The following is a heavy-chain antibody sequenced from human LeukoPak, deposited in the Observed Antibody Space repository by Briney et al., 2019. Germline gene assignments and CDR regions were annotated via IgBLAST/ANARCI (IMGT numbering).Heavy chain of an antibody. J-gene: IGHJ3*01. D-gene: IGHD3-16*01. CDR3: ARVGAQGDAIDV. CDR2: IYYSGST. V-gene: IGHV4-59*01. CDR1: GGSINSYY. Sequence: PSETLSLPCTLSGGSINSYYWSWIRQPPGKGLEWIGYIYYSGSTNYNPSLKSRVTISVDTSKNQVSLKLSSVTAADTAVYYCARVGAQGDAIDVWGQGTMVTVYS.